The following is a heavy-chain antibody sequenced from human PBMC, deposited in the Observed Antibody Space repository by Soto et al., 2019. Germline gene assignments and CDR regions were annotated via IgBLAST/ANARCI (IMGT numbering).Heavy chain of an antibody. V-gene: IGHV4-31*03. CDR3: ARDTHAEGLEV. CDR1: VGSISCGGYH. Sequence: TSETLSLTCTVSVGSISCGGYHWSCIRQHPGQGLEWLGYIYYSGTAYYNPSLSSRVTIPVDTSKNQFSLKLTPVLAAATAVYYCARDTHAEGLEVWGQGTTVIVCS. CDR2: IYYSGTA. J-gene: IGHJ6*02.